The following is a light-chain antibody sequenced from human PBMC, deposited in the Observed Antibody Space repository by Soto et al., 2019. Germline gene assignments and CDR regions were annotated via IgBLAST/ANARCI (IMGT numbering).Light chain of an antibody. CDR1: QSISSW. CDR2: DAS. J-gene: IGKJ1*01. Sequence: DIQMTQSPSTLPASVGDRVTITCRASQSISSWLAWYQQKPGKAPKLLIYDASSLESGVPSRFSGSGSGTEFTLTISSLQSADFGVYYCQQYYTWPRGTFGQGTKVDIK. V-gene: IGKV1-5*01. CDR3: QQYYTWPRGT.